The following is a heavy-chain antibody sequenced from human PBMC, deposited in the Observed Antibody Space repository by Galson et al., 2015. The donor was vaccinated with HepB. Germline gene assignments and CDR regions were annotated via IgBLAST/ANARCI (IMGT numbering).Heavy chain of an antibody. CDR2: ISYDGSNK. J-gene: IGHJ4*02. D-gene: IGHD2-2*01. CDR1: GFTFSSYA. V-gene: IGHV3-30-3*01. CDR3: ARGTPAAMGDY. Sequence: SLRLSCAASGFTFSSYAMHWVRQAPGKGLEWVAVISYDGSNKYYADSVKGRFTISRDNSKNTLYLQMNSLRAEDTAVYYCARGTPAAMGDYWGQGTLVTVSS.